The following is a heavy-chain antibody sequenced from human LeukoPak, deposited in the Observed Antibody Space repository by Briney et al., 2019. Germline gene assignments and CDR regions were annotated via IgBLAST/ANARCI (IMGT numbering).Heavy chain of an antibody. CDR2: IIGSGDAT. CDR1: EFTFSGYA. CDR3: VKDKDYGDSLPFDC. J-gene: IGHJ4*02. V-gene: IGHV3-23*01. D-gene: IGHD4-17*01. Sequence: GGSLRLSCAASEFTFSGYAMSWVRQAPGKGLEWVSAIIGSGDATYYADSVQGRFTISRDNSENTVYLQMNSLRAEDTAIYYCVKDKDYGDSLPFDCWGQGTLVTVSS.